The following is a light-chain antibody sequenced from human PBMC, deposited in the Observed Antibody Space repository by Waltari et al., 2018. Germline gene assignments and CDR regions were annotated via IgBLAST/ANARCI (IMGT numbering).Light chain of an antibody. Sequence: QSVMTQPPSASGTPGQRVSIPCSGTASNIGRHYVHWYRQVPGTAPQLLIYTNNRRPSGVPDRFSASKSDSLASLVIAGLQSEDEADYYCAAWDDSLRGLVFGTGTQVTV. CDR1: ASNIGRHY. CDR3: AAWDDSLRGLV. V-gene: IGLV1-47*01. CDR2: TNN. J-gene: IGLJ1*01.